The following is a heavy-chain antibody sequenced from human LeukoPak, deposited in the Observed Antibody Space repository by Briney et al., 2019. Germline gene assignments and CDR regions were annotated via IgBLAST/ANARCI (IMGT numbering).Heavy chain of an antibody. CDR3: AKDKQWLSDY. D-gene: IGHD6-19*01. V-gene: IGHV3-23*01. CDR2: ISGSGGST. Sequence: ETLSLTCTVSGGSINSGDHYWSWIRQHPEKGLEWVSAISGSGGSTYCADSVKGRFTISRDNSKNTLYLQMNSLRAEDTAVYYCAKDKQWLSDYWGQGTLVTVSS. J-gene: IGHJ4*02. CDR1: GGSINSGDHY.